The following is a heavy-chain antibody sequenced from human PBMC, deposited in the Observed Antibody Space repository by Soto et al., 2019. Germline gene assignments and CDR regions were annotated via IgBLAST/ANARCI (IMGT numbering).Heavy chain of an antibody. Sequence: SEILSLTCAVSGGSISSSNWWSWVRQPPGKGLEWIGEIYHSGSTNYNPSLKSRVTISVDKSKNQFSLKLSSVTAADTAVYYCARARITIFGSTPWFDPWGQGTLVTVSS. V-gene: IGHV4-4*02. J-gene: IGHJ5*02. CDR1: GGSISSSNW. CDR3: ARARITIFGSTPWFDP. CDR2: IYHSGST. D-gene: IGHD3-3*01.